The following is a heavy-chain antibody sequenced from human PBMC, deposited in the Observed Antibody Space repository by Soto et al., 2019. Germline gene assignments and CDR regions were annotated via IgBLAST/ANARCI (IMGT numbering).Heavy chain of an antibody. J-gene: IGHJ4*01. Sequence: KTSETLSLSCTVHGGSFIGYYWSWIRQPPGKGLEWIGEINHSGDTNYNPSLKSRISISIDTSKNQFSLTVTSVTAADTALYYCATVNTVTSYFFESWGQGTLVTVSS. CDR3: ATVNTVTSYFFES. D-gene: IGHD4-17*01. V-gene: IGHV4-34*01. CDR1: GGSFIGYY. CDR2: INHSGDT.